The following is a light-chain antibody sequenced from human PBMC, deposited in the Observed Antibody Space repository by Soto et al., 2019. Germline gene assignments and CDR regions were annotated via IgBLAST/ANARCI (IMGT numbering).Light chain of an antibody. CDR3: QQYNNWPPIT. V-gene: IGKV3-15*01. J-gene: IGKJ5*01. Sequence: IVLTQSLVTLSVSPGERATLSCLASQSVSSNLAWYQQKPGQAPRLLIYGASTRATGIPARFSGSGSGTEFTLTISSLQSEDFAVYYCQQYNNWPPITFGQGTRLEI. CDR2: GAS. CDR1: QSVSSN.